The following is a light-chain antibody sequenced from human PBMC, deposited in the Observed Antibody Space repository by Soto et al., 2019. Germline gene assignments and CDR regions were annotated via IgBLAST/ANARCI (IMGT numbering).Light chain of an antibody. CDR2: SAS. CDR1: QDISVY. V-gene: IGKV1-27*01. J-gene: IGKJ5*01. Sequence: DIQMTQSPSSLSASVGDRVTITCRASQDISVYLAWYQQKPGKVPKLLIYSASTLQSGVPFRFSGCGSGTDFTFTISSLQPEDVATYYCQKFNTAPLTFGQGTRLEIK. CDR3: QKFNTAPLT.